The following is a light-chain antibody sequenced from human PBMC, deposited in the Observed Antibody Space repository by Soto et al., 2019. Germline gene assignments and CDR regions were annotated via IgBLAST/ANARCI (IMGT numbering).Light chain of an antibody. CDR1: STDIGAYNY. CDR3: NSYTTLSNRV. V-gene: IGLV2-14*01. J-gene: IGLJ1*01. Sequence: PASVSGSPGQSITISCTGTSTDIGAYNYVSWYQQHPGKAPKLLIYEVTNRPSGVSNRFSGSKSGNMASLTISGLQAEDEANYYCNSYTTLSNRVFGTGTKVTVL. CDR2: EVT.